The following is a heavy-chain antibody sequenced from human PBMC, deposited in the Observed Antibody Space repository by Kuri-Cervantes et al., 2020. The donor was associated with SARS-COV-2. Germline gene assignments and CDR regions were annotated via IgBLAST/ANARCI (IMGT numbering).Heavy chain of an antibody. D-gene: IGHD5-12*01. J-gene: IGHJ6*03. V-gene: IGHV3-53*04. CDR3: ARGGYSGYGSRYYYYYMDV. CDR1: GFTFSSYS. Sequence: GESLKISCAASGFTFSSYSMNWVRQAPGKGLEWVSVIYSGGSTYYADSVKGRFTISRHNSKNTLYLQMNSLRAEDTAVYYCARGGYSGYGSRYYYYYMDVWGKGTTVTVSS. CDR2: IYSGGST.